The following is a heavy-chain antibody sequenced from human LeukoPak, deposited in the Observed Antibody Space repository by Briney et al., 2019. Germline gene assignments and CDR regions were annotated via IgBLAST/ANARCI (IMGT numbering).Heavy chain of an antibody. D-gene: IGHD4-11*01. CDR1: GGSFSGYH. V-gene: IGHV4-38-2*01. J-gene: IGHJ4*02. CDR3: ARSEINDYMRF. Sequence: SETLSLTCAVYGGSFSGYHWAWVRQPPGKRLEWLGSIYQSGSTYDNLSLKSRLTMSVDTSKNQFSLTMRAVTAADTALYYCARSEINDYMRFWGQGILVTVSS. CDR2: IYQSGST.